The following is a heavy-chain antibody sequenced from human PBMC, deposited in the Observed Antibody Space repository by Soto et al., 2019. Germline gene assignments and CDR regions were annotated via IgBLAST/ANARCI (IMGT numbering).Heavy chain of an antibody. V-gene: IGHV4-4*07. CDR3: VRDGTRTLRDWFDP. Sequence: SETLSLTCTVSGASISGFYWSWIRKSAGKGLEWIGRIYATGTTDYNPSLKSRVMMSVGTSKKQFSLKLRSVTAADTAVYYCVRDGTRTLRDWFDPWGQGISVTVSS. CDR1: GASISGFY. CDR2: IYATGTT. D-gene: IGHD1-1*01. J-gene: IGHJ5*02.